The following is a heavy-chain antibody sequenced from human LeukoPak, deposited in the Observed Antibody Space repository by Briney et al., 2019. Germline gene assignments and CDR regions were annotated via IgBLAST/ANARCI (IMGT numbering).Heavy chain of an antibody. V-gene: IGHV3-21*01. CDR2: ISSSSSYI. J-gene: IGHJ6*03. CDR1: GFTFSSYS. Sequence: GGSLRLSCAASGFTFSSYSMNWVRQAPGKGLEWVSSISSSSSYIYYADSVKGRFTISRDNSKNTLYLQMNSLRAEDTAVYYCAKDGRAKRYYYYMDVWGKGTTVTVSS. CDR3: AKDGRAKRYYYYMDV.